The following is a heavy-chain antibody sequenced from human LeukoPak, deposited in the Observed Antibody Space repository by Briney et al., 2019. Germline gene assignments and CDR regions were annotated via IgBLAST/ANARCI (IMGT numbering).Heavy chain of an antibody. CDR1: GGSLNGYY. J-gene: IGHJ4*02. V-gene: IGHV4-34*01. D-gene: IGHD1-26*01. CDR2: INHRRSI. Sequence: SETLSLTCAVHGGSLNGYYWSWIRQSPGQRLEWIGQINHRRSINDNPSFKSRITISIDTSKNMFSLDLRFLTAADTAVYFCARVAAVTVGSYPYFDSWGQGTRVTVSS. CDR3: ARVAAVTVGSYPYFDS.